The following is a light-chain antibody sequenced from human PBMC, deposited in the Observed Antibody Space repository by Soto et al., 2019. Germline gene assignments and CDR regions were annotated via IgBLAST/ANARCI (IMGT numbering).Light chain of an antibody. Sequence: EMMMTQSPATLSVSPGERATFSCRASQSVSSNLAWYQQKAGQAPRLLIYGASARATGIPARFSGSGSGTEFTLSISSLQSEDFAVYYCQQYYDWPSLTFGGGTKVEIK. CDR1: QSVSSN. CDR3: QQYYDWPSLT. V-gene: IGKV3-15*01. J-gene: IGKJ4*01. CDR2: GAS.